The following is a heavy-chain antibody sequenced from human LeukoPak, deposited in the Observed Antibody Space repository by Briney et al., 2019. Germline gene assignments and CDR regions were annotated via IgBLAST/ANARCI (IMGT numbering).Heavy chain of an antibody. Sequence: GGSLRLSCAASGFTFSSYGMHWVRQAPGKGLEWVAFIRYDGSNKDYADSVKGRFTISRDNSKNTLYLQMNSLRAEDTAVYYCAQDPRLNSRSLSYIVVVPAAGAFDIWGQGTMVTVSS. CDR2: IRYDGSNK. CDR1: GFTFSSYG. V-gene: IGHV3-30*02. J-gene: IGHJ3*02. D-gene: IGHD2-2*01. CDR3: AQDPRLNSRSLSYIVVVPAAGAFDI.